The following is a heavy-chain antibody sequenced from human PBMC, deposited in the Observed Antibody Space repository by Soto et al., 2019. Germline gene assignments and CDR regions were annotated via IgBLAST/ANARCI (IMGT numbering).Heavy chain of an antibody. CDR1: GFTFSSYG. V-gene: IGHV3-30*18. CDR3: AKDSAAAGID. J-gene: IGHJ4*02. Sequence: QVQLVESGGGVVQPGRSLRLSCAASGFTFSSYGMHWVRQAPGKGLEWVAVISYDGSNKYYADSVKGRFTISRDNSKNTLYLQMNSLRAEDTAVYYCAKDSAAAGIDWGQGTLVTVSS. D-gene: IGHD6-13*01. CDR2: ISYDGSNK.